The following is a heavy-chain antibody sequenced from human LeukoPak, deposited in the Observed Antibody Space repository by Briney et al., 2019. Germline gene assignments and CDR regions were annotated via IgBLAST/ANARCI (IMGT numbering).Heavy chain of an antibody. CDR1: GFSFSSYW. CDR3: AREGRTSFDC. D-gene: IGHD1-1*01. Sequence: RSGGSLRLSCVASGFSFSSYWMSWVRQAPGKGLEWVANIKQDGSEKYYVDSVKGRVTISRDNAKNSLYLQMNSLRAEDTAVYYCAREGRTSFDCWGQGTLATVSS. CDR2: IKQDGSEK. V-gene: IGHV3-7*01. J-gene: IGHJ4*02.